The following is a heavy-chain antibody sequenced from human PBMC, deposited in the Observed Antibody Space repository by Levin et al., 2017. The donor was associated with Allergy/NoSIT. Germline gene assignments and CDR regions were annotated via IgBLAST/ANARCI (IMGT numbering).Heavy chain of an antibody. D-gene: IGHD6-19*01. CDR1: GGSISSSNW. V-gene: IGHV4-4*02. J-gene: IGHJ3*02. CDR2: IYHSGST. Sequence: SETLSLTCAVSGGSISSSNWWSWVRQPPGKGLEWIGEIYHSGSTNYNPSLKSRVTISVDKSKNQFSLKLSSVTAADTAVYYCARAGGEGGWYFAFDIWGQGTMVTVSS. CDR3: ARAGGEGGWYFAFDI.